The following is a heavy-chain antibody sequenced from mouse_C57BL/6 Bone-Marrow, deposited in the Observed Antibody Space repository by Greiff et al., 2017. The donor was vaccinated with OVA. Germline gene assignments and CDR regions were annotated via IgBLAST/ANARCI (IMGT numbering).Heavy chain of an antibody. CDR3: ARELYYGNYWYFDV. Sequence: DVKLVESGGGLVKPGGSLKLSCAASGFTFSSYAMSWVRQTPEKRLEWVATISDGGSYTYYPDNVKGRFTISRDNAKNNLYLQMSHLKSEDTAMYYCARELYYGNYWYFDVWGTGTTVTVSS. CDR2: ISDGGSYT. D-gene: IGHD2-1*01. V-gene: IGHV5-4*03. CDR1: GFTFSSYA. J-gene: IGHJ1*03.